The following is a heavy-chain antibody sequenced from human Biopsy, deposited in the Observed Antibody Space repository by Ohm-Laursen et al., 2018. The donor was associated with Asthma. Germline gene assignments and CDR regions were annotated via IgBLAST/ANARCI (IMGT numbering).Heavy chain of an antibody. J-gene: IGHJ4*02. CDR3: ARSYDTDSYPVLVLDY. D-gene: IGHD3-22*01. CDR1: GGSFSNFA. V-gene: IGHV1-69*04. CDR2: ILTKFDIT. Sequence: ASSVKVSCKASGGSFSNFAFSWVRQAPGHGLEWMGTILTKFDITSYAEKFQGRVTITADKSTSTTYMELSRLRSEDTAVHYCARSYDTDSYPVLVLDYWGQGTLVTVSS.